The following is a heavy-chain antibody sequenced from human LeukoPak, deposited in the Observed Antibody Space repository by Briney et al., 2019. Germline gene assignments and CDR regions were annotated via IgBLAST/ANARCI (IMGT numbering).Heavy chain of an antibody. J-gene: IGHJ4*02. Sequence: GASVKVSCKASGYTFTGYYMHWVRQAPGQGLEWMGWINPNSGGTNYAQKFQGRVTMTRDTSISTAYMELSRLRSDDTAVYYCARAAYGGISGEFDYWGQGTLVTVSS. CDR3: ARAAYGGISGEFDY. V-gene: IGHV1-2*02. CDR2: INPNSGGT. CDR1: GYTFTGYY. D-gene: IGHD4-23*01.